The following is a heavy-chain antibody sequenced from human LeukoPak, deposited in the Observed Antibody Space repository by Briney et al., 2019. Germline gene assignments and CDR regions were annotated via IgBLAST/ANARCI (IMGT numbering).Heavy chain of an antibody. J-gene: IGHJ4*01. Sequence: GGSLRLSCAASGFTFSNYWMSWVRQAPGKGLEWVSSISSSSSYIYYADSVKGRFTISRDNAKNSLYLQMNSLRAEDTAVYYCASTYDSSGPDFDYWGQGTLVTVSS. CDR1: GFTFSNYW. V-gene: IGHV3-21*01. CDR2: ISSSSSYI. D-gene: IGHD3-22*01. CDR3: ASTYDSSGPDFDY.